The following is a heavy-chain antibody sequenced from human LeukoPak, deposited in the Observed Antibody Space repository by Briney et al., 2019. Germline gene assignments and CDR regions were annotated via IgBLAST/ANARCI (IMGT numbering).Heavy chain of an antibody. D-gene: IGHD6-13*01. CDR1: GGSISSGDYY. CDR2: IYYSGST. CDR3: ARLYSSSWYIDY. J-gene: IGHJ4*02. Sequence: SETLSLTCTVSGGSISSGDYYWSWLRQPPGKGLDWIGYIYYSGSTYYNPSLKSRVTISVDTSKNQFSLKLSSVTAADTAVYYCARLYSSSWYIDYWGQGTLVTVSS. V-gene: IGHV4-30-4*01.